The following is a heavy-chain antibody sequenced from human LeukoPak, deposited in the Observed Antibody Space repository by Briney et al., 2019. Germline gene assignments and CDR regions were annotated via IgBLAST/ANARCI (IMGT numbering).Heavy chain of an antibody. CDR2: IYSSGRT. CDR1: GDSISSGSYY. D-gene: IGHD1-26*01. V-gene: IGHV4-61*02. J-gene: IGHJ5*02. Sequence: SSETLSLTCTVSGDSISSGSYYWSWIRQPAGEGLEWIGRIYSSGRTHYSPSLKSRVAISVDTSKNRFSLRLSSVTAADTAVYYCARDLGGSYSSETWFDPWGQGTLVTVSS. CDR3: ARDLGGSYSSETWFDP.